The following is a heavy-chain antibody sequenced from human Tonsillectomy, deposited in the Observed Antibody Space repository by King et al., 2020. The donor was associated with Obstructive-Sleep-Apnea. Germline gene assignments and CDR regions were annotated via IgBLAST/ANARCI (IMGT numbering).Heavy chain of an antibody. J-gene: IGHJ4*02. Sequence: VQLVESGGDLVKPGGSLTLSCVASGFTFSDYYMSWVRQAPGKGLEWGSYSSNSGSAVYYADSVNGRFTISRDNAENTVYLQMDSLRPQDTAVYYCAIRYYASARDWGQGTLVTVTS. CDR2: SSNSGSAV. V-gene: IGHV3-11*01. D-gene: IGHD3-10*01. CDR3: AIRYYASARD. CDR1: GFTFSDYY.